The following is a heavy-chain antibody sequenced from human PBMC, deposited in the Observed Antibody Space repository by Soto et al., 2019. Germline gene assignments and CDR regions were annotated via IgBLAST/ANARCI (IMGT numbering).Heavy chain of an antibody. V-gene: IGHV3-48*02. Sequence: GGSLRLSCAASRFTFSDYSMNWVRQAPGKGLEWVSYISGGGETIYYADSVRGRFTISRDNAKNSLFLQMNSLREEDTAVYYCARESPSSQWLPTRYVDYWGQGT. J-gene: IGHJ4*02. CDR1: RFTFSDYS. D-gene: IGHD6-19*01. CDR2: ISGGGETI. CDR3: ARESPSSQWLPTRYVDY.